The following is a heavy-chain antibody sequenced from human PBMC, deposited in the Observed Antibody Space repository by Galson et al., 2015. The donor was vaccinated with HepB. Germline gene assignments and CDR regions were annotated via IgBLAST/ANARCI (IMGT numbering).Heavy chain of an antibody. J-gene: IGHJ6*02. Sequence: ETLSLTCAVSGGSISSRNWWSWVRQPPGKGLEWIGEIYPSGTTSETTNYNPSPQSRITITIDKSKNQFFLKLSSVTAADTALYYCAREGGYTNFYYGMDVWGQGTTAIVSS. CDR3: AREGGYTNFYYGMDV. D-gene: IGHD5-18*01. V-gene: IGHV4-4*02. CDR1: GGSISSRNW. CDR2: IYPSGTTSETT.